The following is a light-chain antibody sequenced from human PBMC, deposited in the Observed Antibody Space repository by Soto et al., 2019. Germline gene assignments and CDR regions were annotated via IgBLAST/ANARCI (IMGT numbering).Light chain of an antibody. Sequence: DIQMTQSPSTLSPSVGDRVTITCRASQSISRSLAWYQHQPGKAPKLLIYDASTLESGVPSRFSGIGSGTDFTLTISSLQPEDFATYYCQQFNSYSWTFGQGTKVDIK. J-gene: IGKJ1*01. CDR3: QQFNSYSWT. V-gene: IGKV1-5*01. CDR1: QSISRS. CDR2: DAS.